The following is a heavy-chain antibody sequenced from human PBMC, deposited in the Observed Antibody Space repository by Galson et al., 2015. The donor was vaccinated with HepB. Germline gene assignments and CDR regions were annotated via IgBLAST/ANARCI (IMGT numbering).Heavy chain of an antibody. CDR1: GFSFSSSW. CDR2: IQKDGDEK. D-gene: IGHD2-21*01. Sequence: SLRLSCAASGFSFSSSWMSWVRQAPGKGLEWVATIQKDGDEKYYVDSVKGRFTISRDNAKNSLYLQMNSLRAEDTAVYYCARFQRLSFDYWGQGTLVTVPS. J-gene: IGHJ4*02. V-gene: IGHV3-7*01. CDR3: ARFQRLSFDY.